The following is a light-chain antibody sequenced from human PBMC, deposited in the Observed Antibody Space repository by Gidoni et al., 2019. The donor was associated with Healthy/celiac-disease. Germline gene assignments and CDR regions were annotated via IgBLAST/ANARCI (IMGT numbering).Light chain of an antibody. Sequence: DIKMTQSPSSLAASVGARVTITCRASQRISSYLNWYQQKPGKAPKLLIYAASSLQSGVPSRFSGSGSGTDFTLTISSLQPEDFATYYCQQSYSTPSFXXXTKVEIK. CDR3: QQSYSTPS. CDR2: AAS. J-gene: IGKJ1*01. V-gene: IGKV1-39*01. CDR1: QRISSY.